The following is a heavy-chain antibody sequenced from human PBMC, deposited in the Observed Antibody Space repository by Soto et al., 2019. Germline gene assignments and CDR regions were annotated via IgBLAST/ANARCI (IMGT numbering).Heavy chain of an antibody. CDR3: ARLGAVAGNDY. CDR1: GGSISSSSYY. V-gene: IGHV4-39*01. CDR2: IYYSGST. Sequence: SETLSLTCTVSGGSISSSSYYWGWIRQPPGKGLEWIGSIYYSGSTYYNPSLKSRVTISVDTSKNQFSLKLSSVTAADTAVYYCARLGAVAGNDYWGQGALVTVSS. J-gene: IGHJ4*02. D-gene: IGHD6-19*01.